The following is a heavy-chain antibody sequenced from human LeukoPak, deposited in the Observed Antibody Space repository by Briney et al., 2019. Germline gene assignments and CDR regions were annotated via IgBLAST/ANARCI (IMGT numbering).Heavy chain of an antibody. D-gene: IGHD6-13*01. CDR2: IIPIFGTA. CDR1: GGTFSSYA. V-gene: IGHV1-69*05. J-gene: IGHJ4*02. Sequence: GASVKVSCKASGGTFSSYAISWVRQAPGQGLEWMGGIIPIFGTANYAQKFQGRVTITTDESTSTAYMELSSLRSEDTAVYYCARDAAAAGTLWYYFDYSGQGTLVTVSS. CDR3: ARDAAAAGTLWYYFDY.